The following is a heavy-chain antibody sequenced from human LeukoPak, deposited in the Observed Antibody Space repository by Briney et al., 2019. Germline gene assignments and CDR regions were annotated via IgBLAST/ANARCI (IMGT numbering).Heavy chain of an antibody. J-gene: IGHJ4*02. Sequence: QPGGSLRLTCTASGFTLSNYWMSWVRQTPEKGLEWVANIKQDESEKVYVDSVKGRFTISRDNAKSSLYLQMSGLRADDTAVYYCAKDQRLEDIGMVFDSWGQGTLVTVSS. CDR2: IKQDESEK. V-gene: IGHV3-7*04. CDR3: AKDQRLEDIGMVFDS. CDR1: GFTLSNYW. D-gene: IGHD5-18*01.